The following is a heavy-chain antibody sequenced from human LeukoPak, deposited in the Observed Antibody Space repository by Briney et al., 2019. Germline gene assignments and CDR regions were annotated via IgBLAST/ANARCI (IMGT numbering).Heavy chain of an antibody. V-gene: IGHV1-8*01. Sequence: ASVKVSCKASGYTFTSYDINWVRQATGQGLEWMGWMNPNGGNTGYAQKFQGRVTMTRNTSISTAYMELSSLRSEDTAVYYCARMGKDDYGDYRDYYYYYGMDVWGQGTTVTVSS. CDR2: MNPNGGNT. D-gene: IGHD4-17*01. J-gene: IGHJ6*02. CDR3: ARMGKDDYGDYRDYYYYYGMDV. CDR1: GYTFTSYD.